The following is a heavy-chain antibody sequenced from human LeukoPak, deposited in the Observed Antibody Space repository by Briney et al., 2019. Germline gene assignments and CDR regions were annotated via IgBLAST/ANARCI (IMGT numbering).Heavy chain of an antibody. CDR1: GYTFTGYY. CDR3: ARAYYYESSGPPETSGYFDY. V-gene: IGHV7-4-1*02. CDR2: INTNTGNP. Sequence: ASVKVSCKASGYTFTGYYMHWVRQAPGQGLEWMGWINTNTGNPTYAQGFTGRFVFSLDTSVSTAYLQISSLKAEDTAVYYCARAYYYESSGPPETSGYFDYWGQGTLVTVSS. J-gene: IGHJ4*02. D-gene: IGHD3-22*01.